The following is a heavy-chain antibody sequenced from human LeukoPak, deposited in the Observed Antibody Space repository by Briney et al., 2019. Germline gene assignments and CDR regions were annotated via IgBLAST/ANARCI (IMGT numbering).Heavy chain of an antibody. J-gene: IGHJ4*02. CDR2: ISGSGGST. D-gene: IGHD3-22*01. V-gene: IGHV3-23*01. Sequence: GGSLRLPCAASGFTFSSYAISWVRQAPGKGLEWVSAISGSGGSTYYADSVKGRFTISRDNSKNTLYLQMNSLRAEDTAVYYCAKDQGSDSSGYYPDYWGQGTLVTVSS. CDR3: AKDQGSDSSGYYPDY. CDR1: GFTFSSYA.